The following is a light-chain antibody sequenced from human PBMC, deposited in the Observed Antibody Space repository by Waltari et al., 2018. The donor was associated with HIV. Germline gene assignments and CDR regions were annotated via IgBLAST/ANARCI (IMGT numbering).Light chain of an antibody. V-gene: IGKV1-12*01. CDR2: GIS. J-gene: IGKJ3*01. CDR1: QGLDDW. Sequence: DIQMTQSPSSVSASVGDTVTITCRASQGLDDWLAWYQHKPGMAPKLLIYGISTLESGVPTRFSSSGSGTDFTLTIRSLQPEDFATYFCQQGDRYPFTFGPGTKVDIK. CDR3: QQGDRYPFT.